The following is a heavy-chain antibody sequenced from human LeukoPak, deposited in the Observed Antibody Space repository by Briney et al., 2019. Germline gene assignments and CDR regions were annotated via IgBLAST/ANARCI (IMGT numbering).Heavy chain of an antibody. D-gene: IGHD3-10*01. CDR2: ISGSGGST. Sequence: GGSLRLSCAASGFTFSSYAMSWVRQAPGEGLEWVSAISGSGGSTYYADSVKGRFTISRDNSKNTLYLQMNSLRAEDTAVYYCARCTMVRGAAGYWGQGTLVTVSS. CDR3: ARCTMVRGAAGY. CDR1: GFTFSSYA. V-gene: IGHV3-23*01. J-gene: IGHJ4*02.